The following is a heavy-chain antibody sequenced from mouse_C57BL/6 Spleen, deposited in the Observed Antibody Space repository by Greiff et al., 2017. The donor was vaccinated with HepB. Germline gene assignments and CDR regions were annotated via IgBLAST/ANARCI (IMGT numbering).Heavy chain of an antibody. CDR2: IDPSDSYT. CDR3: ARSRYGSSENYAMDY. V-gene: IGHV1-59*01. J-gene: IGHJ4*01. D-gene: IGHD1-1*01. Sequence: QVQLKQPGAELVRPGTSVKLSCKASGYTFTSYWMHWVKQRPGQGLEWIGVIDPSDSYTNYNQKFKGKATLTVDTSSSTAYMQLSSLTSEDSAVYYCARSRYGSSENYAMDYWGQGTSVTVSS. CDR1: GYTFTSYW.